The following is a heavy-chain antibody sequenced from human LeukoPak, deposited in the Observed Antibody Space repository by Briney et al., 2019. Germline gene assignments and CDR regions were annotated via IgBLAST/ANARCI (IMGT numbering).Heavy chain of an antibody. V-gene: IGHV5-51*01. CDR2: IYPGDSDT. D-gene: IGHD3-22*01. CDR3: GRSSSGYYDY. J-gene: IGHJ4*02. Sequence: GESLKISFKGSGYSFTSYWIGWVRQMPGKGLEWMGIIYPGDSDTIYSPSFQGQVPFSAGKSLGTAYLQWSSLKASDTAMYYCGRSSSGYYDYWGQGTLGTVSS. CDR1: GYSFTSYW.